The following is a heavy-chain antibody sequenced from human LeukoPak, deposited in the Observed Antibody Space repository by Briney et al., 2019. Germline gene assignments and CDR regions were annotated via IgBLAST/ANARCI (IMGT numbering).Heavy chain of an antibody. CDR3: AREYYYDSSGYPFDY. V-gene: IGHV3-23*01. CDR1: GFTFSSYG. CDR2: ISGSGGST. D-gene: IGHD3-22*01. Sequence: GGSLRLSCAASGFTFSSYGMSWVRQAPGKGLEWVSAISGSGGSTYYADSVKGRFTISRDNAKNSLYLQMNSLRAEDTALYYCAREYYYDSSGYPFDYWGQGTLVTVSS. J-gene: IGHJ4*02.